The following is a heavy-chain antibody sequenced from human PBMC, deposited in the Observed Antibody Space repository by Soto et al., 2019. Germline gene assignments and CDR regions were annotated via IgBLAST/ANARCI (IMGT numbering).Heavy chain of an antibody. D-gene: IGHD1-26*01. Sequence: VQLLESGGGLVQPGGSLRLSCAASGFSFSVYAMNWVRQAPGKGLEWVSSISGNAANTFYTDSVKGRFAISRDNFKNTLYMHLNTLRAEDTYGYYCSILNSGSHSYRVMAFWGQGTAVTVSS. CDR1: GFSFSVYA. V-gene: IGHV3-23*01. CDR3: SILNSGSHSYRVMAF. J-gene: IGHJ6*02. CDR2: ISGNAANT.